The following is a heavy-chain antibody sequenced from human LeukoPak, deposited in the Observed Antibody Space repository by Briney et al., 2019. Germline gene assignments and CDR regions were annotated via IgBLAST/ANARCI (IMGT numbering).Heavy chain of an antibody. V-gene: IGHV4-34*01. CDR3: ARGGGPVVPAAIFWFDP. Sequence: SETPSLTCTVSGGSISSYYWSWIRQPPGKGLEWIGEINHSGSTNYNPSLKSRVTISVDTSKNQFSLKLSSVTAADTAVYYCARGGGPVVPAAIFWFDPWGQGTLVTVSS. CDR1: GGSISSYY. D-gene: IGHD2-2*02. J-gene: IGHJ5*02. CDR2: INHSGST.